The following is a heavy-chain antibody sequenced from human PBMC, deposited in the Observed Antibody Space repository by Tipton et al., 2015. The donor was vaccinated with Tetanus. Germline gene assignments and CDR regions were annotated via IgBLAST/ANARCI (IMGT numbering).Heavy chain of an antibody. CDR2: HSASGLTI. V-gene: IGHV3-48*04. D-gene: IGHD5-18*01. Sequence: SLRLSCEASGFIFSTYNMNWVRQAPGKGLEWLSYHSASGLTIKYADSVKGRFTVSRDNGKNSLYLQMNGVRVEDTAVYYCARGRSEIWGYRNNGDAMDVWGQGTTVIVSS. CDR1: GFIFSTYN. CDR3: ARGRSEIWGYRNNGDAMDV. J-gene: IGHJ6*02.